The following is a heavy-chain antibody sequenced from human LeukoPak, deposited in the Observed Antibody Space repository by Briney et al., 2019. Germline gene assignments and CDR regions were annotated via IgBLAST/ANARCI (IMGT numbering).Heavy chain of an antibody. V-gene: IGHV1-46*01. CDR2: INPSGGSR. D-gene: IGHD2-2*01. CDR3: AGARAGSSRDFDY. CDR1: GYTFTSYA. J-gene: IGHJ4*02. Sequence: ASVKVSCKASGYTFTSYAMNWVRQAPGQGLEWMGMINPSGGSRNYAQRFQGRITMTRDTSTSTVYMELSSLTSEDTAVYYCAGARAGSSRDFDYWGQGTLVTVSS.